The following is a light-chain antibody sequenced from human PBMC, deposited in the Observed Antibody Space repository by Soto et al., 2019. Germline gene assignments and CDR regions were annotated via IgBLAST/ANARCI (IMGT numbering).Light chain of an antibody. J-gene: IGLJ3*02. V-gene: IGLV2-11*01. CDR2: EVN. CDR1: GSDVGDSSH. Sequence: QSALTQPRSVSGSPGQSVTISCTATGSDVGDSSHVSWYQLHPGKAPKLMIYEVNNRPSGVPDRFSGSKSGSTASLTISGRQAEDEAEYYCCLSPGSLTWLFGGVTKVTVL. CDR3: CLSPGSLTWL.